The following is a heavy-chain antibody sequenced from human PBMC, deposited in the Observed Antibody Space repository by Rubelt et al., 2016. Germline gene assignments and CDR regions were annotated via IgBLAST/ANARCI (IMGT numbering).Heavy chain of an antibody. D-gene: IGHD6-13*01. CDR3: ARDGSSWDYYYGMDV. CDR2: ISSSSSTI. J-gene: IGHJ6*02. V-gene: IGHV3-48*01. Sequence: RSYSMNWVRQAPGKGLEWVSYISSSSSTIYYADSVKGRFTISRDNAKNSLYLQMNSLRAEDTAVYYWARDGSSWDYYYGMDVWGQGTTVTVSS. CDR1: RSYS.